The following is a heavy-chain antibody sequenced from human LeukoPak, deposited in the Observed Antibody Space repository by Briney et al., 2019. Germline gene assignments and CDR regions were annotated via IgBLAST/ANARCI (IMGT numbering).Heavy chain of an antibody. CDR2: IGGSGAST. V-gene: IGHV3-23*01. D-gene: IGHD5-24*01. CDR1: GFTFSSYA. Sequence: QSGGSLRLSCAASGFTFSSYALSWVRQAPGKGLEWVSGIGGSGASTYYADSMRGRFTISRDSSKNTVYLQMNSLRAEDTAVYYCAKEDGYSIFYAMDVWGQGTTVTVSS. J-gene: IGHJ6*02. CDR3: AKEDGYSIFYAMDV.